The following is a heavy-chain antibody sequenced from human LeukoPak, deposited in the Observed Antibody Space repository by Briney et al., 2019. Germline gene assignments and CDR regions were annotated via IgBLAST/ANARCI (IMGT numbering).Heavy chain of an antibody. D-gene: IGHD2-15*01. V-gene: IGHV4-59*01. Sequence: PSETLSLTCTVSGGSISSYYWSWIRQPPGKGLEWIGYIYYSGSTNYNPSLKSRVTISVDTSKNQFSLKLSSVTAADTAVYYCARDQLKGYCSGGSCYSGFDYWGQGTLVTVSS. CDR1: GGSISSYY. CDR3: ARDQLKGYCSGGSCYSGFDY. CDR2: IYYSGST. J-gene: IGHJ4*02.